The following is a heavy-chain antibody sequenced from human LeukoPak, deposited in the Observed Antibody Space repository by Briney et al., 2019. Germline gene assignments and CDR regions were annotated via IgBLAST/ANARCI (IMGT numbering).Heavy chain of an antibody. V-gene: IGHV4-34*01. CDR2: ISHSDST. Sequence: SETLSLTCDVYGASFSGYYWSWVRQPPGKGLEWIGEISHSDSTNYNPSLKSRATISADTSKNQFYLKLSSVTAADTAVYYCARRLYGNYRYHYYYYMDVWGKGTTVTVSS. CDR1: GASFSGYY. D-gene: IGHD4-17*01. CDR3: ARRLYGNYRYHYYYYMDV. J-gene: IGHJ6*03.